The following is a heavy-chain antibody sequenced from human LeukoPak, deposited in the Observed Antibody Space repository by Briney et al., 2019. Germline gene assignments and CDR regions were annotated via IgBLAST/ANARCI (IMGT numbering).Heavy chain of an antibody. V-gene: IGHV3-20*04. CDR3: ASGVVAANYFDY. CDR2: INWNGGST. J-gene: IGHJ4*02. CDR1: GFTFDDYG. D-gene: IGHD2-15*01. Sequence: PGGSLTLSCATSGFTFDDYGMSCVPQAPGKGLEWVSGINWNGGSTGYADPVRGRFSISRDNAKNALYLQMNSLRAEDTALYYCASGVVAANYFDYWGQGTLVTVSS.